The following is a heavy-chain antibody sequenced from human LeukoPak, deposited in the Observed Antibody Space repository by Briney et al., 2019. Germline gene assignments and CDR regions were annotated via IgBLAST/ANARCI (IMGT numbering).Heavy chain of an antibody. CDR1: GFTFSDYY. Sequence: PGGSLRLSCAASGFTFSDYYMSWISQAPGKGLEWVSYIRSSGSTIYYADSVRGRFTISRDNAKNSLYLQMSSLRAEDTAVYYCARDGDCGGDCSSGMDVWGQGTTVTVSS. CDR3: ARDGDCGGDCSSGMDV. V-gene: IGHV3-11*01. D-gene: IGHD2-21*02. CDR2: IRSSGSTI. J-gene: IGHJ6*02.